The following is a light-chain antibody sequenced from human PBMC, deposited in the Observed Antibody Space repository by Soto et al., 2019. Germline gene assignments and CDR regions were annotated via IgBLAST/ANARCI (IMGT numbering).Light chain of an antibody. CDR1: QSVDSR. CDR3: QQFSYSPPERT. Sequence: ETVMTQSPAVLSVSPGERATLSCRASQSVDSRLAWYQQKPGQAPRLLIYGASTRATGIPARFSGSGSGTECTLTISSLQSEDSAIYYCQQFSYSPPERTFGQGTKVEVK. V-gene: IGKV3-15*01. J-gene: IGKJ1*01. CDR2: GAS.